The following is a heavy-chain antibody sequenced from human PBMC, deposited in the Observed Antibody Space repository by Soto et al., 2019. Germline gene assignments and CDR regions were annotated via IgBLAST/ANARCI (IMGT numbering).Heavy chain of an antibody. CDR1: GYTFSTYG. V-gene: IGHV1-18*01. Sequence: QVQLVQSETEVAEPGASVRLSCKTSGYTFSTYGLSWVRQAPGQGLEWMGWTVAISESTIYAQKFQGRVTVTTDRYTHTGYLELSRLTSDDTALYYCARVAGYGSGSRHFDNWGQGTLVTVSS. D-gene: IGHD3-10*01. CDR2: TVAISEST. J-gene: IGHJ4*02. CDR3: ARVAGYGSGSRHFDN.